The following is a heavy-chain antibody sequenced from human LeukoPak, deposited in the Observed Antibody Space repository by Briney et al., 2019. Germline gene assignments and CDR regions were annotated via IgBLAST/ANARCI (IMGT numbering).Heavy chain of an antibody. J-gene: IGHJ4*02. CDR2: INHSGST. CDR1: GGSFSGYY. V-gene: IGHV4-34*01. CDR3: ERGRYKLYYFDY. D-gene: IGHD1-1*01. Sequence: SETLSLTCAVYGGSFSGYYWSWIRQPPGKGLEWIGEINHSGSTNYNPSLKSRVTISVDTSKNRFSLKLSSVTAADTAVYYCERGRYKLYYFDYWGQGTLVTVSS.